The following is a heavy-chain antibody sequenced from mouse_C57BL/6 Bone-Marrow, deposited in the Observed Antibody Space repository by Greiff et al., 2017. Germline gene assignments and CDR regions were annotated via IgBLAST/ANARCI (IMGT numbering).Heavy chain of an antibody. D-gene: IGHD3-2*02. CDR1: GFTFSSYG. Sequence: EVQLQQSGGDLVKPGGSLKLSCAASGFTFSSYGMSWVRQTPEKRLEWVATISSGGSYTYYPDSVKGRFTISRDNAKNTLYLQMSSLKSEDTAMYYCAREGDSSGYRFAYWGQGTLVTVSA. J-gene: IGHJ3*01. V-gene: IGHV5-6*01. CDR3: AREGDSSGYRFAY. CDR2: ISSGGSYT.